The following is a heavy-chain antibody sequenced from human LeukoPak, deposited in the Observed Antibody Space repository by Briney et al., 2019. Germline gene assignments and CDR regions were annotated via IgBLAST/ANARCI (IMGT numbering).Heavy chain of an antibody. CDR2: IYSGGST. CDR1: GFTVSSNY. Sequence: PGGSLRLSCAASGFTVSSNYMSWVRQAPGKGLEWVAVIYSGGSTYYADSVKGRFTISRDNSKNTLYLQMNSLRAEDTAVYYCARARGYCSGGSCYSDYYHGMDVWGQGTTVTVSS. D-gene: IGHD2-15*01. J-gene: IGHJ6*02. V-gene: IGHV3-66*01. CDR3: ARARGYCSGGSCYSDYYHGMDV.